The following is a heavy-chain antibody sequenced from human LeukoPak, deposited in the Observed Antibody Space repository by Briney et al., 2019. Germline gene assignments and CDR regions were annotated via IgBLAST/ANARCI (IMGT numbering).Heavy chain of an antibody. V-gene: IGHV4-39*01. D-gene: IGHD3-3*02. CDR1: GGSINTNYF. Sequence: SETLSLTCTVSGGSINTNYFWGWIRRPPGKGLEWIGQIFYSGSTYYNPSLKSRATISVDMSENQFSLRLTSVTATDTAIYYCARRGITYSISFFESWGQGTLVTASS. J-gene: IGHJ4*02. CDR2: IFYSGST. CDR3: ARRGITYSISFFES.